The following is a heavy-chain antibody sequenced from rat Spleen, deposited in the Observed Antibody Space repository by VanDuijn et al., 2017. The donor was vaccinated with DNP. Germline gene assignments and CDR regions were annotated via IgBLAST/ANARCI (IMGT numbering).Heavy chain of an antibody. CDR3: TTHGSIATISTGAMDV. J-gene: IGHJ4*01. V-gene: IGHV5S10*01. D-gene: IGHD1-2*01. CDR2: IVYDGSSS. CDR1: GFTFSDYN. Sequence: EVQLVESGGGFVRPGGSLKLSCAASGFTFSDYNMAWVRQAPKKGLEWVATIVYDGSSSYYGDSVTGRFTISRDNAKSTLYLQMDSLRSEDTATYYCTTHGSIATISTGAMDVWGQGTSVTVSS.